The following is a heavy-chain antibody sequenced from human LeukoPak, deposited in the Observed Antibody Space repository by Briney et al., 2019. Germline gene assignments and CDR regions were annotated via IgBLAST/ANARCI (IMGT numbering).Heavy chain of an antibody. CDR3: ARGIVVVPAALFTDYMDV. J-gene: IGHJ6*03. V-gene: IGHV3-21*01. CDR2: ISSSSSI. Sequence: GGSLRLSCAASGVTFSTYSMNWVRQAPGKGLEWVSSISSSSSIYYADSVKGRFTISKDNAKNSLYLQMNSLRAEDTAVYYCARGIVVVPAALFTDYMDVWGKGTTVTVSS. CDR1: GVTFSTYS. D-gene: IGHD2-2*01.